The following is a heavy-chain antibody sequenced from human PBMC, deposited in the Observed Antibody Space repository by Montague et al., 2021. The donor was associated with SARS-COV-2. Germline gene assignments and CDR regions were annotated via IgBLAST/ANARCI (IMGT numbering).Heavy chain of an antibody. CDR3: ARRGQGTMVRGVIISAFDI. V-gene: IGHV4-59*08. CDR2: IYYSGST. Sequence: SETLSLTCTVSGGSISSYYWSWIRQPPGKGLEWIGYIYYSGSTDXXPSLKSRVTISVDTSKNQFSLKLSSVTAADTAVYYCARRGQGTMVRGVIISAFDIWGQGTMVTVSS. CDR1: GGSISSYY. D-gene: IGHD3-10*01. J-gene: IGHJ3*02.